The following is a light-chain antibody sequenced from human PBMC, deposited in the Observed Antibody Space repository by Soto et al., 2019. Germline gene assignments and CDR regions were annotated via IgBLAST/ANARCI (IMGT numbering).Light chain of an antibody. CDR2: GAS. CDR3: QQYGSSRT. V-gene: IGKV3-20*01. Sequence: EIVLTQSPGTLSLSPGERATLSCRASQSVSASYFAWYQHKPGQAPRLLIYGASSRATGIPDRFSGSGSGTDFTLTISRLEPEDFAVYYCQQYGSSRTFGGGTKVEIK. CDR1: QSVSASY. J-gene: IGKJ4*01.